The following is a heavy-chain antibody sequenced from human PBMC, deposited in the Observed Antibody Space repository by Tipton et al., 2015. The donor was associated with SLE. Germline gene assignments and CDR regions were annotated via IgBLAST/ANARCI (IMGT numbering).Heavy chain of an antibody. CDR1: GYTFTSYN. J-gene: IGHJ4*02. CDR2: ISPSVGST. CDR3: ARRPANNSQFDS. D-gene: IGHD2-15*01. Sequence: QSGPEVKKPGASVKVFCNTSGYTFTSYNIQWVRQAPGQGLEWMGVISPSVGSTTYAQKFQGRVTLTRDTSTSTVYMELTSLRSDDTAVYYCARRPANNSQFDSRGQGTLVTVSS. V-gene: IGHV1-46*01.